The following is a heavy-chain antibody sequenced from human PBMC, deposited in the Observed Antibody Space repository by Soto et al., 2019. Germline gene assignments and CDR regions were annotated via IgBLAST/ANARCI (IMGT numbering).Heavy chain of an antibody. D-gene: IGHD1-26*01. CDR3: ARDRVGWDLNHYYYYCMDV. Sequence: QVQLQESGPGLVKPSQTLSLACSVSGGSISSGDYYWSWIRQPPGKGLEWIGYINNNGGTHFNPSLKSRVTISGDASKNQFSLRLNSVTAADTAVYYCARDRVGWDLNHYYYYCMDVWGQGTTVTVSS. J-gene: IGHJ6*02. CDR2: INNNGGT. V-gene: IGHV4-30-4*01. CDR1: GGSISSGDYY.